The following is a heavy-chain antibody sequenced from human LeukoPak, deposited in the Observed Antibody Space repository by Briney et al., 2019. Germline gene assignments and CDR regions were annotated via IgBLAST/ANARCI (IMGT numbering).Heavy chain of an antibody. Sequence: NPSETLSLTCTVSGYSISSGYYWGWIRQPPGKGLGWIGSIYHSGSTYYNPSLKSRVTISVDTSKNQFSLKPSSVTAADTAVYYCAPSSMSRYNSVPGSYGYFDLWGRGTVVTVSS. CDR2: IYHSGST. V-gene: IGHV4-38-2*02. J-gene: IGHJ2*01. D-gene: IGHD1-1*01. CDR3: APSSMSRYNSVPGSYGYFDL. CDR1: GYSISSGYY.